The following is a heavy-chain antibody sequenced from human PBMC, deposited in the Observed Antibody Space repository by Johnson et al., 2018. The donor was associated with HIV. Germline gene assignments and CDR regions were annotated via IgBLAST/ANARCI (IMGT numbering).Heavy chain of an antibody. CDR1: GFTFDDYG. V-gene: IGHV3-20*04. CDR3: AKSTRGNWGSCFDI. J-gene: IGHJ3*02. Sequence: VQLVESGGGLVQPGRSRRVSCAASGFTFDDYGISWVRQAPGKGLEWVSGMNWYGGSTGYADYVKARFTISRDNAKNSLYLQMNSLRAEDTAVYYCAKSTRGNWGSCFDIWGQGTMVTVSS. CDR2: MNWYGGST. D-gene: IGHD7-27*01.